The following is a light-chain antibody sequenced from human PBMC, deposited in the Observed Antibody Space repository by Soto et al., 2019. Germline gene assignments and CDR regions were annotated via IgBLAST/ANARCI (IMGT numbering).Light chain of an antibody. Sequence: DIQMTQSPSSVSASVGDRVTITCRASQGLSRYLAWYQQKPGKAPKLLIYAASNLQSGVPSRFSGSGSGTAFTLTISSLQPEDFATYYCLSGHSRPFGLGTKVEIK. CDR1: QGLSRY. V-gene: IGKV1-12*02. CDR3: LSGHSRP. J-gene: IGKJ1*01. CDR2: AAS.